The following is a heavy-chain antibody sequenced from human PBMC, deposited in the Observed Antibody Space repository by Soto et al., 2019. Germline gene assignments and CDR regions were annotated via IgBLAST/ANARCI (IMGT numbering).Heavy chain of an antibody. CDR2: INHSGST. Sequence: QVQLQQWGAGLLKPSETLSLTCAVYGGSFSGYYWSWIRQPPGKGLEWIGEINHSGSTNYNPSLKRRVTISVDTSKNQFSLKLSSVTAADTAVYYCATADTYGSGSYRSNWCDPWGQGTLVTVSS. CDR3: ATADTYGSGSYRSNWCDP. D-gene: IGHD3-10*01. J-gene: IGHJ5*02. CDR1: GGSFSGYY. V-gene: IGHV4-34*01.